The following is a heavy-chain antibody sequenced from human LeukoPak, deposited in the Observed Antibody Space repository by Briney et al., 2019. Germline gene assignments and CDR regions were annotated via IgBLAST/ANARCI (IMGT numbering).Heavy chain of an antibody. J-gene: IGHJ6*03. CDR2: VNHSGST. V-gene: IGHV4-34*01. CDR1: GGSFSGYY. D-gene: IGHD3-9*01. Sequence: SETLSLTCAVYGGSFSGYYWCWIRQPPGKGLEWIGEVNHSGSTNYNPSLKSRVTISVDTSKNQFSLKLSSVTAADTAVYYCARGVTLRYFDWLLSPYYYYYYIDVWGKGTTVTVSS. CDR3: ARGVTLRYFDWLLSPYYYYYYIDV.